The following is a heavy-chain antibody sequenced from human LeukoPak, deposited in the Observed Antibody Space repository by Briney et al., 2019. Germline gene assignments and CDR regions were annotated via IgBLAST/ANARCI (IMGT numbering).Heavy chain of an antibody. CDR2: IYHSGST. CDR3: ARLVLARFYDSSGYFDY. Sequence: SETLSLTCAVSGYSLSSGYYWGWIRQPPGKGLEWIGSIYHSGSTYYNPPLKSRITISVDTSKNQFSLKLSSVTAADTAVYYCARLVLARFYDSSGYFDYWGQGTLVTVSS. J-gene: IGHJ4*02. V-gene: IGHV4-38-2*01. CDR1: GYSLSSGYY. D-gene: IGHD3-22*01.